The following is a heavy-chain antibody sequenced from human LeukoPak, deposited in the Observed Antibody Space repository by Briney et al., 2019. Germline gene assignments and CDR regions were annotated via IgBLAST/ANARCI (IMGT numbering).Heavy chain of an antibody. J-gene: IGHJ5*01. CDR2: IIPVSGTT. Sequence: SVKVSCKVSGGSFSSYAISWLRQAPGQGLEWMGGIIPVSGTTSYPHKFQGRVTISADEPTSTSYMELSSLRSEDTAVYYCATNSYYDFWSGYFDSWGRGTLVTVSS. CDR3: ATNSYYDFWSGYFDS. D-gene: IGHD3-3*01. V-gene: IGHV1-69*13. CDR1: GGSFSSYA.